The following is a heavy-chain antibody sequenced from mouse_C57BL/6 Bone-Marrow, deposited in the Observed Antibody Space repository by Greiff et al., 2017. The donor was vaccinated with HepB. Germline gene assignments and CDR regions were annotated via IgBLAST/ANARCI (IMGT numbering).Heavy chain of an antibody. D-gene: IGHD4-1*01. Sequence: VQLQHSGAELARPGASVKMSCKASGYTFTSYTMHWVKQRPGQGLEWIGYINPSSGYTKYNQKFKDKATLTADKSSSTAYMQLSSLTSEDSAVYYCARKLGQYYFDYWGQGTTLTVSS. CDR1: GYTFTSYT. V-gene: IGHV1-4*01. J-gene: IGHJ2*01. CDR3: ARKLGQYYFDY. CDR2: INPSSGYT.